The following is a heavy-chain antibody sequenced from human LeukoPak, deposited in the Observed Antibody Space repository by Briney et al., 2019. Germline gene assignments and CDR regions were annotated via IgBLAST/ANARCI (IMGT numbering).Heavy chain of an antibody. V-gene: IGHV4-59*01. CDR3: ARVLDGGNSYYFDY. J-gene: IGHJ4*02. D-gene: IGHD4-23*01. Sequence: SETLSLTCTVSGGSISSYYWSWIRQPPGKGLEWIGYIYYSGSTNYNPSLKSRVTISVDTFKNQFSLKLSSVTAADTAVYYCARVLDGGNSYYFDYWGQGTLVTVSS. CDR1: GGSISSYY. CDR2: IYYSGST.